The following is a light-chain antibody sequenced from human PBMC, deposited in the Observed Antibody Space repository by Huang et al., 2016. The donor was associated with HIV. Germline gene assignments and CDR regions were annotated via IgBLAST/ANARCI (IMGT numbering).Light chain of an antibody. V-gene: IGKV1-39*01. CDR1: RDIGNL. J-gene: IGKJ3*01. CDR3: QQSYSSPRVT. CDR2: RTL. Sequence: DIQMNQSSSSLSASLGDRDNITCRASRDIGNLLNWYQNRSGRAPKLLIVRTLTLASGVPSRYTGSGSGTDFTLTISSLQPDDFATYSCQQSYSSPRVTCGPGTTLDI.